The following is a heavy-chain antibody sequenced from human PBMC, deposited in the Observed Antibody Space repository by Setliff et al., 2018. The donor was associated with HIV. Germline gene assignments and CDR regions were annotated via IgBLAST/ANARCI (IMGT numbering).Heavy chain of an antibody. CDR2: IYYSGST. Sequence: SLTCTVSDGSISSYYWSWIRQPPGKGLEWIGYIYYSGSTNYNPSLKSRITISVDTSKNQFSLKLSSVTAADTAVYYCARNSGSYWHDADFDYWGQGTLVTVS. J-gene: IGHJ4*02. CDR1: DGSISSYY. D-gene: IGHD1-26*01. V-gene: IGHV4-59*01. CDR3: ARNSGSYWHDADFDY.